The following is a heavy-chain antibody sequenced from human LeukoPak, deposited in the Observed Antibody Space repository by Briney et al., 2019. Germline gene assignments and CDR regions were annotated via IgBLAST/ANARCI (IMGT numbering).Heavy chain of an antibody. CDR1: GGSFSGYY. J-gene: IGHJ4*02. D-gene: IGHD2-21*02. CDR3: ARGGYCGGDCYPTLDY. CDR2: INHSGST. V-gene: IGHV4-34*01. Sequence: SETLSLTCAVYGGSFSGYYWSWIRQPPGKGLEWIGEINHSGSTNYNPSLKSRVTISVDTSKNQFSLKLSSVTAADTAVYYCARGGYCGGDCYPTLDYWGQGTLVTVSS.